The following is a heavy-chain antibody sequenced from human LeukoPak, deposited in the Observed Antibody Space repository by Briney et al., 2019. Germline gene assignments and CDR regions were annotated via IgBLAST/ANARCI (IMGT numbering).Heavy chain of an antibody. Sequence: GRSLRLSCAASGFTFSSYGMHWVRQAPGKGLEWVAVIWYDGSNKYYADSVKGRFTISRDNSKNTLYLQMNSLRAEDTAVYYWARDFRWPRRYFYYWGQGTLVTVSP. CDR3: ARDFRWPRRYFYY. D-gene: IGHD5-24*01. CDR1: GFTFSSYG. J-gene: IGHJ4*02. V-gene: IGHV3-33*01. CDR2: IWYDGSNK.